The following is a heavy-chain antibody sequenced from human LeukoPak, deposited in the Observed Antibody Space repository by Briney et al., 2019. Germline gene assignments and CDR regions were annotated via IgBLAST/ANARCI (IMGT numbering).Heavy chain of an antibody. J-gene: IGHJ4*02. D-gene: IGHD2-8*01. CDR2: VFQLQTVRT. CDR3: ARVLNAPKFIDS. V-gene: IGHV4-38-2*02. Sequence: SETLSLTCTLSGSSLTTTYYWAWFRQPPGKGLEWIATVFQLQTVRTFYNPSLESRVTMSLDTSQNQFSLNLTSVTAADTALYFCARVLNAPKFIDSWGQGTLVTVSS. CDR1: GSSLTTTYY.